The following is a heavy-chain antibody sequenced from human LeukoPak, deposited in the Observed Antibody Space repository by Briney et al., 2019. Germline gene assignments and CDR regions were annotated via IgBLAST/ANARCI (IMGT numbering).Heavy chain of an antibody. V-gene: IGHV4-59*01. CDR2: TYYSGST. D-gene: IGHD6-13*01. CDR1: GGSISSYY. Sequence: SETLSLTCTVSGGSISSYYWSWIRQPPGKGLEWIGYTYYSGSTNYNPSLKSRVTISVDTSKNQFSLKLSSVTAADTAVYYCARDSGSSRGFDYWGQGTLVTVSS. J-gene: IGHJ4*02. CDR3: ARDSGSSRGFDY.